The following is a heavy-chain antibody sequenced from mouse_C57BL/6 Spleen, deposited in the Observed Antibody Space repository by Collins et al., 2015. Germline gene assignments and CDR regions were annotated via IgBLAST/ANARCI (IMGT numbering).Heavy chain of an antibody. CDR2: INPNNGGT. D-gene: IGHD2-2*01. J-gene: IGHJ4*01. CDR3: ARSTMVTTGAYYYAMDY. Sequence: EVQLQQSGPELVKPGASVKISCKTSGYTFTEYTMHWVKQSHGKSLEWIGGINPNNGGTSYNQKFKGKATLTVDKSSSTAYMELRSLTSEDSAVYYCARSTMVTTGAYYYAMDYWGQGTSVTVSS. CDR1: GYTFTEYT. V-gene: IGHV1-18*01.